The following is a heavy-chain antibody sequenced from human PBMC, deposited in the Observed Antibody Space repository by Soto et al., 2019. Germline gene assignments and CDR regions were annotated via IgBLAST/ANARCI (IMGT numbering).Heavy chain of an antibody. CDR2: IRSKTDGGTT. J-gene: IGHJ4*02. V-gene: IGHV3-15*01. CDR1: GFNFNNAW. Sequence: EVQLVESGGGLVKPGGSLRLSCTASGFNFNNAWLSWVCQAPGKGLEWVGRIRSKTDGGTTDYAAPVKGRFTISRDDSGNMLYLQMNSLNSDVRAVYYCTTGLAQQELAFDYWGQGTLHTVSS. CDR3: TTGLAQQELAFDY. D-gene: IGHD6-13*01.